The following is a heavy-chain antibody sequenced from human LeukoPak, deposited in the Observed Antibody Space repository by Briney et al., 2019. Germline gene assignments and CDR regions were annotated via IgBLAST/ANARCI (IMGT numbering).Heavy chain of an antibody. J-gene: IGHJ3*02. Sequence: GGSLRLSCAASGFTFSSYWMSWVRQAPGKGLEWVANIKQDGSEKYYVDSVKGRFTISRDNSKNTLYLQMNSLRAEDTAVYYCAKDKTSILRFLEWLFGDAFDIWGQGTMVTVSS. CDR3: AKDKTSILRFLEWLFGDAFDI. CDR2: IKQDGSEK. D-gene: IGHD3-3*01. V-gene: IGHV3-7*03. CDR1: GFTFSSYW.